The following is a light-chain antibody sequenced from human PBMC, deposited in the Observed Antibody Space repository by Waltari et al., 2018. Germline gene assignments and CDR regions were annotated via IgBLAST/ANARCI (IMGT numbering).Light chain of an antibody. Sequence: EIVLTQSPATLSLSPGERATLSCSASQSVSNFLPGYQQKPGQAPRLLIYDASNRATGIPARFSGGGSGTDFTLTISSLEPEDFAVYYCQQRSNWPLMYTFGQGTKLEIK. V-gene: IGKV3-11*01. CDR3: QQRSNWPLMYT. J-gene: IGKJ2*01. CDR1: QSVSNF. CDR2: DAS.